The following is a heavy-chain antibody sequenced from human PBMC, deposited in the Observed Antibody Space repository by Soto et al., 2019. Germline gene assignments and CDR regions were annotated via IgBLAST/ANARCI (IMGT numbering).Heavy chain of an antibody. CDR1: GYTFTSYY. Sequence: GASVKVSCKASGYTFTSYYMHWVRQAPGQGLEWMGVVNPSSGGTNYAQKFRARVTMTRDTSTSTVYMDVSSLTSEDTAVYYCARETCTGGSCFAFDYWGQGTLVTVSS. CDR3: ARETCTGGSCFAFDY. J-gene: IGHJ4*02. D-gene: IGHD2-15*01. V-gene: IGHV1-46*03. CDR2: VNPSSGGT.